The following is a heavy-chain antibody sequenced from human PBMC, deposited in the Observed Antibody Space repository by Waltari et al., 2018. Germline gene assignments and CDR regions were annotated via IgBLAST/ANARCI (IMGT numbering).Heavy chain of an antibody. V-gene: IGHV1-69-2*01. CDR3: STRSFGVVNAFDI. CDR2: IDPEDVET. J-gene: IGHJ3*02. Sequence: EVQLIQSGAEVKKPGATVKISCKASAHTFTDYYIHWVQQAPGKGLVWMGLIDPEDVETVYAENFQGRVTITADRSTDTVYMELSSVRSEDTAVYYCSTRSFGVVNAFDIWGQGTMVIVSS. D-gene: IGHD3-3*01. CDR1: AHTFTDYY.